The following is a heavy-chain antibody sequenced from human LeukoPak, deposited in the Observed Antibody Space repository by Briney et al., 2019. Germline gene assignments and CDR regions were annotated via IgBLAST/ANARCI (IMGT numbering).Heavy chain of an antibody. Sequence: PGGSLRLSCAASGFTFSSYSMNWVRQAPGKGLEWVSSISSSSSYIYYADSVKGRFTISRDNAKNSLYLQMNSLRAEDTAVYYCARPTYYDSSGYYSLGDAFDIWGQGTMVTVSS. CDR1: GFTFSSYS. CDR3: ARPTYYDSSGYYSLGDAFDI. CDR2: ISSSSSYI. V-gene: IGHV3-21*01. J-gene: IGHJ3*02. D-gene: IGHD3-22*01.